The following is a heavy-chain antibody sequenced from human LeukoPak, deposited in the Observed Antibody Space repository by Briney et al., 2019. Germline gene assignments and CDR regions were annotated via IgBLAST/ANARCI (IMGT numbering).Heavy chain of an antibody. J-gene: IGHJ6*04. CDR1: GFTFNSYG. CDR2: ISGSGGTT. V-gene: IGHV3-23*01. Sequence: GGSLRLSCAASGFTFNSYGMNWVRQAPGKGLEWVSIISGSGGTTFYADSVKGRFTISRDNSRNTLYLQMNSLRAEDTAVYYCAELGITMIGGVWGKGTTVTISS. D-gene: IGHD3-10*02. CDR3: AELGITMIGGV.